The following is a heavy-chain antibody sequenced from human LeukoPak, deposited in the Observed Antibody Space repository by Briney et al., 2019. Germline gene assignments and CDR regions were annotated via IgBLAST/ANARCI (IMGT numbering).Heavy chain of an antibody. Sequence: GGSLRLSCAASGFTFSDYSMNWVRQAPGKGLEWVSYISSSSSSTYYADSVKGRFTISRDNAKNSLYLQMNSLRDDDTAVYYCARAHAYAYGSGSYYLDFWGQGTLVTVSS. CDR1: GFTFSDYS. V-gene: IGHV3-48*02. D-gene: IGHD3-10*01. CDR3: ARAHAYAYGSGSYYLDF. J-gene: IGHJ4*02. CDR2: ISSSSSST.